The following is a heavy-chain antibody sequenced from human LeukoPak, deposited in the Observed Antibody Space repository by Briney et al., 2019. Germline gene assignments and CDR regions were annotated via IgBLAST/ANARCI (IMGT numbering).Heavy chain of an antibody. D-gene: IGHD2-2*01. Sequence: ASVKVSCKASAYTFTVSCKHWRWHAPGQGLEWMGIINPSSGNTYYAQKFQGRLTMTRETSTGTVYMELSSLRSEDTAVYYCARDTDLKEVGVVQPCASACYDTWGPGTLVTVSS. J-gene: IGHJ5*02. CDR2: INPSSGNT. V-gene: IGHV1-46*01. CDR3: ARDTDLKEVGVVQPCASACYDT. CDR1: AYTFTVSC.